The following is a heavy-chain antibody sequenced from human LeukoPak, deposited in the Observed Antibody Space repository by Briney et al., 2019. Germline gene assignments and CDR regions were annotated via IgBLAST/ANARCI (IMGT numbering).Heavy chain of an antibody. CDR3: AASYYDFWSGYYTGDY. V-gene: IGHV4-34*01. Sequence: SETLSLTCAVYGGSFSGYYWSWIRQPPGKGLEWNGEINHSGSTNYNPSLKSRVTISVDTSKNQFSLKLSSVTAADTAVYYCAASYYDFWSGYYTGDYWGQGTLVTVSS. CDR2: INHSGST. J-gene: IGHJ4*02. CDR1: GGSFSGYY. D-gene: IGHD3-3*01.